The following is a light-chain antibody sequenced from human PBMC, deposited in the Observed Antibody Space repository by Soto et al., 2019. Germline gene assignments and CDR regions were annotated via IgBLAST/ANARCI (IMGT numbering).Light chain of an antibody. J-gene: IGKJ1*01. CDR1: QSVSTY. CDR3: QQRSNWLWT. Sequence: EIVLTQSPATLSFSPGERAALSFRASQSVSTYLVWYQQKPGQAPRLLIYDASSRATGIPARFSGSGSGTDFTLTISSLEPEDFAVYYCQQRSNWLWTFGQGTKVDIK. CDR2: DAS. V-gene: IGKV3-11*01.